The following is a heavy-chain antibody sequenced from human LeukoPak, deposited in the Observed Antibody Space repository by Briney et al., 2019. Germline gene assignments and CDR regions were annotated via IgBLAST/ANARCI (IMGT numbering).Heavy chain of an antibody. J-gene: IGHJ4*02. D-gene: IGHD3-10*01. CDR3: AKAAYYYASGSYYNLYYFDY. V-gene: IGHV3-23*01. Sequence: HAGGSLRLSCAASGFAFSSFAMSWVRQAPGKGLEWVSTVTGSGGSTYYADSVKGRFTISRDNSKNTLYLQMNSLRAEDTAIYYCAKAAYYYASGSYYNLYYFDYRGQGTLVTVSS. CDR2: VTGSGGST. CDR1: GFAFSSFA.